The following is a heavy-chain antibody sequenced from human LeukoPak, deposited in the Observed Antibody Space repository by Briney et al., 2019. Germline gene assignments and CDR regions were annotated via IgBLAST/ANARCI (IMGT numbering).Heavy chain of an antibody. Sequence: GRSLRLSCAASGFTFSSYAMHWVRQAPGKGLEWVAVIWYDGSNKYYADSVKGRFTISRDNSKNTLYLQMNSLRAEDTAVYYCAGAPLNPRKYNWFDPWGQGTLVTVSS. J-gene: IGHJ5*02. D-gene: IGHD3-16*01. CDR2: IWYDGSNK. CDR3: AGAPLNPRKYNWFDP. V-gene: IGHV3-33*08. CDR1: GFTFSSYA.